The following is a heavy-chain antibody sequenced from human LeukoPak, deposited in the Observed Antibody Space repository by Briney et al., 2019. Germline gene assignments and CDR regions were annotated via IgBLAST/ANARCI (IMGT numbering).Heavy chain of an antibody. CDR1: GGSISSYY. Sequence: SETLSLTCTVSGGSISSYYWSWIRQPPGKGLEWIGYIYYSGSTNYNPSLKSRVTISVDTSKNQFSLKLSSVTAADTAVYYCARSVDTKDSSGKTFDYWGQGTLVTVSS. D-gene: IGHD3-22*01. V-gene: IGHV4-59*01. J-gene: IGHJ4*02. CDR2: IYYSGST. CDR3: ARSVDTKDSSGKTFDY.